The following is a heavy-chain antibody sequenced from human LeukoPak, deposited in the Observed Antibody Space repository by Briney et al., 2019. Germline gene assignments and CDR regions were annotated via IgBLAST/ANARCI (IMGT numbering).Heavy chain of an antibody. CDR3: ARAPGVPDAFDI. CDR1: GFIVSSNY. J-gene: IGHJ3*02. CDR2: IYSGGST. Sequence: GGSLRLSCAASGFIVSSNYMSWVRQAPGKGLEWVSVIYSGGSTYYADSVKGRFTISRDNSKNTLYLQMNSLRAEDTAVYYCARAPGVPDAFDIWGQGTMVTVSS. V-gene: IGHV3-53*01.